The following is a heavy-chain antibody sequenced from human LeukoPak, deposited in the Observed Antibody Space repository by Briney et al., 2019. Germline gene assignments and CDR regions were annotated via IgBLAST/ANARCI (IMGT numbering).Heavy chain of an antibody. V-gene: IGHV3-23*01. CDR3: AKRTAGSGGYYFDY. D-gene: IGHD6-19*01. J-gene: IGHJ4*02. Sequence: PGGSLRLSCAASGFTFSSYTMTWVRQAPGKGLEWVSAISGGGGSTYYADSVKGRFTISRDNSKNTLYLQMNSLRAEDTAVYYCAKRTAGSGGYYFDYWGQGTLLTVSS. CDR1: GFTFSSYT. CDR2: ISGGGGST.